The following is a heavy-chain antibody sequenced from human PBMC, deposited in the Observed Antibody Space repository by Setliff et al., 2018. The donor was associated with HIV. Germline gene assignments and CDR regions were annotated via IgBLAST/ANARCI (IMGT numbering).Heavy chain of an antibody. CDR2: MNPNSGNT. D-gene: IGHD4-4*01. J-gene: IGHJ3*02. CDR3: ARDRSNYVGLDAFDI. Sequence: ASVKVSCKASGGTFSSYGINWVRQATGQGLEWMGWMNPNSGNTGYAQKLQGRVTITRNTSINTAYMELSSLRSEDTAVYYCARDRSNYVGLDAFDIWGQGTMVTVSS. CDR1: GGTFSSYG. V-gene: IGHV1-8*03.